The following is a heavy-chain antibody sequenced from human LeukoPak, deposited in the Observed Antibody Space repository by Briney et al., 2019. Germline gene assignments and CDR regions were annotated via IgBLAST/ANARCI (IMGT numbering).Heavy chain of an antibody. D-gene: IGHD6-19*01. CDR3: ARSRHKAGIAVAGRSFDY. CDR1: GGSFSSYC. Sequence: TSETLSFTCAVSGGSFSSYCWNWICQPPRQGLELVGEISHSGSTSSNSNLNSRVTIAVDTSKNQFSLKLSSVTAADTAVYYCARSRHKAGIAVAGRSFDYWGQGTLVTVSS. CDR2: ISHSGST. V-gene: IGHV4-34*01. J-gene: IGHJ4*02.